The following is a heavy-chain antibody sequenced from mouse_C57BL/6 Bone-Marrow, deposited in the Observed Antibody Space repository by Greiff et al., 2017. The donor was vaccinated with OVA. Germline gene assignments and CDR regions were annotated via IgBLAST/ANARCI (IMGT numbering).Heavy chain of an antibody. D-gene: IGHD2-3*01. CDR1: GYTFTSYW. CDR2: ISNGNSGT. J-gene: IGHJ2*01. V-gene: IGHV1-5*01. Sequence: VQLQQSGTVLARPGASVKMSCKTSGYTFTSYWMHWVKQRPGPGLEWIGAISNGNSGTSYNQKFKGKAKLTAVTSASTAYMELSSLTNEDSAVYYCTRDGYSPDYFDYWGQGTTLTVSS. CDR3: TRDGYSPDYFDY.